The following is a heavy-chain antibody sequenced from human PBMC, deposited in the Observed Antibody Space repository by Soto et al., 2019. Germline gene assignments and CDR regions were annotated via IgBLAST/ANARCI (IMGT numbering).Heavy chain of an antibody. CDR2: INSDGSST. D-gene: IGHD4-4*01. CDR3: ATGGSNYYDY. Sequence: GWSLRLSCAASGFTFSSYWMHLVRQAPGKGLVWVSRINSDGSSTSYADSVKGRFTISRDNAKNTLHPQMNSLRAEDTAVYYCATGGSNYYDYWGKGTLVTVSS. V-gene: IGHV3-74*01. J-gene: IGHJ4*02. CDR1: GFTFSSYW.